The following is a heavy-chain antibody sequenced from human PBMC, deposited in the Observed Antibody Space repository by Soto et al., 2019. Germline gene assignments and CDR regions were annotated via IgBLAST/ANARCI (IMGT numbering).Heavy chain of an antibody. CDR1: GFTFSSYA. CDR2: ISGSGGST. D-gene: IGHD5-18*01. Sequence: GGSLRLSCAASGFTFSSYAMSWVRQAPGKGLEWVSAISGSGGSTYYADSVKGRFTISRDNSKNTLYLQMNSLRAEDTAVYYCGGRRDTAMVIFDYWGQGTLVTVSS. J-gene: IGHJ4*02. CDR3: GGRRDTAMVIFDY. V-gene: IGHV3-23*01.